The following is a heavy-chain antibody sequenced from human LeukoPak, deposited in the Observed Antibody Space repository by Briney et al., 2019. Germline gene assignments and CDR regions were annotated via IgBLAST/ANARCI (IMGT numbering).Heavy chain of an antibody. V-gene: IGHV3-7*01. CDR2: MNQDGSRK. J-gene: IGHJ4*02. Sequence: GGSLRLSCVASGFTFSSSWMSWVRQGPGKGPEWVANMNQDGSRKFYVDSVEGRFTISRDNATNSLFLEMNGLGDEDTAVYYCTRDSQGSGTYSTDHWGQGTLVTVSS. CDR3: TRDSQGSGTYSTDH. CDR1: GFTFSSSW. D-gene: IGHD3-10*01.